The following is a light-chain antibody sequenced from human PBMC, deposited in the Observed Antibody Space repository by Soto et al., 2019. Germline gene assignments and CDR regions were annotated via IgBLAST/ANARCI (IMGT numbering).Light chain of an antibody. CDR2: GAS. CDR3: QQYGSFPRT. J-gene: IGKJ1*01. CDR1: QSDRTSY. Sequence: VLTQSPGPLSLSPGERATLSCRASQSDRTSYLAWYQQRPGQAPRLLIYGASSRATGIPDRFSGSGSGTDFALTISRLEPEDFAVYYCQQYGSFPRTFGQGTRVEIK. V-gene: IGKV3-20*01.